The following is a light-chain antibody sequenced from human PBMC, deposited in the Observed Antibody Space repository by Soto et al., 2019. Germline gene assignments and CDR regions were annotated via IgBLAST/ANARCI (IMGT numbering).Light chain of an antibody. CDR2: DVS. J-gene: IGLJ2*01. CDR1: SSDVGGYNY. Sequence: QSALTQPRSVSGSPGQSVTISCTGTSSDVGGYNYVSWYQQHPDKAPKFMIYDVSKRPSGVPDRFSGSKSGNTASLTISGLQAEDEADYYCCSYAGSYNVVFGGGTKLTVL. CDR3: CSYAGSYNVV. V-gene: IGLV2-11*01.